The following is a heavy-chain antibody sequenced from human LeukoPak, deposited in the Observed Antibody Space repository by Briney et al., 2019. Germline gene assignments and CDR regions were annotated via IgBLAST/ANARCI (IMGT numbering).Heavy chain of an antibody. CDR1: GFTFSSYW. D-gene: IGHD3-10*01. CDR3: AKELAYYYGSGSYYYFDY. V-gene: IGHV3-7*01. J-gene: IGHJ4*02. CDR2: IKQDGSEK. Sequence: QSGGSLRLSCAASGFTFSSYWMSWVRQAPWKGLEWVANIKQDGSEKYYVDSVKGRFTISRDNAKNSLYLQMNSLRAEDTAVYYCAKELAYYYGSGSYYYFDYWGQGTLVTVSS.